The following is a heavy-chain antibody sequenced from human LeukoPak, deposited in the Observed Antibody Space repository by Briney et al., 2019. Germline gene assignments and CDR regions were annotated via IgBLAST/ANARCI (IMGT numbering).Heavy chain of an antibody. CDR2: IYYSGST. V-gene: IGHV4-34*09. CDR1: GGSFSGYY. J-gene: IGHJ4*02. CDR3: ARGTPDFDY. Sequence: PSETLSLTCAVYGGSFSGYYWSWIRQPPGKGLEWIGYIYYSGSTYYNPSLKSRVTISVDTSKNQFSLKLSSVTAADTAVYYCARGTPDFDYWGQGALVTVSS.